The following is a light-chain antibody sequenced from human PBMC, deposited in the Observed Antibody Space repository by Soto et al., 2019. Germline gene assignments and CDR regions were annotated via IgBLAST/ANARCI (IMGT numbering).Light chain of an antibody. Sequence: QSALTQPASVSGSPGQSITISCTGTSSDVGGYNYVSWYQQHPGKAPKFMIYEVSNRPSGVSNRFSGSKSGNTASLTISGRQAEDDADDYCSSYKTSNTIQIVFGTGTKLTVL. CDR1: SSDVGGYNY. CDR3: SSYKTSNTIQIV. J-gene: IGLJ1*01. V-gene: IGLV2-14*01. CDR2: EVS.